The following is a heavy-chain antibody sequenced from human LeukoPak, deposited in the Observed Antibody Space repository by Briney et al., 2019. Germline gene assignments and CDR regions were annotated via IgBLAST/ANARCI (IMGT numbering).Heavy chain of an antibody. CDR1: GFSISVYW. CDR3: ARDWGAYYHFFDY. CDR2: IKQDGSER. V-gene: IGHV3-7*01. Sequence: GGSLRLSCEASGFSISVYWMSWVRQAPGKGLEWVGNIKQDGSERNYVDSVKGRFTISRDNAKKPLYLQMDSLRAEDAAVYYCARDWGAYYHFFDYWGQGTLVTVSS. D-gene: IGHD3-22*01. J-gene: IGHJ4*02.